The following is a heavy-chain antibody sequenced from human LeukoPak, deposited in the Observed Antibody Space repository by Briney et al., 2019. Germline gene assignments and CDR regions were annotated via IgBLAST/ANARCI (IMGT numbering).Heavy chain of an antibody. CDR1: GYTFTGYY. CDR2: INPNSGGT. V-gene: IGHV1-2*02. CDR3: ARAPLPYGESNDYFYYYYMDV. Sequence: ASVKVSCKASGYTFTGYYMHWVRQAPGQGLEWMGWINPNSGGTNYAQKFQGRVTMTRDTSISTAYMELSGLRSDDTAVYYCARAPLPYGESNDYFYYYYMDVWGKGTTVTVSS. J-gene: IGHJ6*03. D-gene: IGHD4-17*01.